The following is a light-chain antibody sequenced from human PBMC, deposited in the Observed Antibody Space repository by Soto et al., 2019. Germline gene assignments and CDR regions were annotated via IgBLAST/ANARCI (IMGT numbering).Light chain of an antibody. CDR3: QQFNSFPLT. J-gene: IGKJ4*01. CDR2: DAS. CDR1: QSISSW. Sequence: IQRTQSPSTLSASLGDRVTITCRASQSISSWLAWYHQKPGKAPKLLIYDASSLKSGVPSRFSGSGSGTDFTLTISSLQPEDFATYYCQQFNSFPLTFGGGTKVDIK. V-gene: IGKV1-5*01.